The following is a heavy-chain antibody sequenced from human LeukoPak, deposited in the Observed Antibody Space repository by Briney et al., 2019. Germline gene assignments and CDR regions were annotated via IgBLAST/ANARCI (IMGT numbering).Heavy chain of an antibody. CDR1: GFTFNTYT. J-gene: IGHJ4*02. CDR3: ARGPSGYHNT. Sequence: PGGSLRLSCAASGFTFNTYTMNWVRQAPGKGLEWVASISSRSAYTYYADSVKGRFTISRDNAKNSLSLQMNSLRAEDTAVYYCARGPSGYHNTGGQGTLVTVSS. V-gene: IGHV3-21*01. CDR2: ISSRSAYT. D-gene: IGHD5-12*01.